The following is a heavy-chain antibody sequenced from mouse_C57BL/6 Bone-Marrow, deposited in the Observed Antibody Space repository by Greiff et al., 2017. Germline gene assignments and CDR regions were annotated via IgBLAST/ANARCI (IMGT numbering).Heavy chain of an antibody. D-gene: IGHD1-1*01. CDR2: IFPGSGST. Sequence: VQLVESGPELVKPGASVKISCKASGYTFTDYYINWVKQRPGPGLEWIGWIFPGSGSTYYNEKFKGKDTLTVDKSSSTAYMLLSSLTSEDSAVYCCAREGIYYYGSSHWYFDVWGTGTTVTVSS. J-gene: IGHJ1*03. CDR3: AREGIYYYGSSHWYFDV. V-gene: IGHV1-75*01. CDR1: GYTFTDYY.